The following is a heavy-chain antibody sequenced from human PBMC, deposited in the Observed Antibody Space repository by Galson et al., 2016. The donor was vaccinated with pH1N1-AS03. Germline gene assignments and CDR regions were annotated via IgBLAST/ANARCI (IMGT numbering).Heavy chain of an antibody. J-gene: IGHJ6*02. Sequence: SLRLSCAVSGFSLDLYAMHWVRQIPGKGLEWVSGFSLDSDWIGYADSVKGRFTVSRDMDKNSLYLEMNNLRTEDTALYYCTKDLVPGGADVWGQGTTVTVSS. D-gene: IGHD3-16*01. CDR3: TKDLVPGGADV. CDR1: GFSLDLYA. CDR2: FSLDSDWI. V-gene: IGHV3-9*01.